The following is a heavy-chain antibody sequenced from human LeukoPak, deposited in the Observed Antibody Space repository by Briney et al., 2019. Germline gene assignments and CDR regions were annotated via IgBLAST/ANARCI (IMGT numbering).Heavy chain of an antibody. D-gene: IGHD5-18*01. V-gene: IGHV4-39*07. Sequence: SETLSLTCTVSGGSISSSSYYWGWIRQPPGKGLEWIGSIYYSGSTYYNPSLKSRVTISLDTSNNQFFLKLSSVTAADTGVYYCARYSYGGFYFDYWGQGTLVTVSS. CDR2: IYYSGST. J-gene: IGHJ4*02. CDR3: ARYSYGGFYFDY. CDR1: GGSISSSSYY.